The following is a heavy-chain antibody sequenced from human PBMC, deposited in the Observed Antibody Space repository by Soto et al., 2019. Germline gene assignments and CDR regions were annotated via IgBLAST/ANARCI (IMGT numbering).Heavy chain of an antibody. CDR2: IIPILGIA. V-gene: IGHV1-69*04. Sequence: SVKVSCKASGGTFSSYTISWVRQAPGQGLEWMGRIIPILGIANYAQKFQGRVTITADKSTSTAYMELSSLRSEDTAVYYCAREMATINDAFDIWGQGTMVTVS. D-gene: IGHD5-12*01. CDR3: AREMATINDAFDI. J-gene: IGHJ3*02. CDR1: GGTFSSYT.